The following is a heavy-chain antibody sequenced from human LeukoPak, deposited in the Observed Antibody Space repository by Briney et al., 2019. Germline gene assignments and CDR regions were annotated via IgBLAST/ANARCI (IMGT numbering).Heavy chain of an antibody. Sequence: GGSLRLSCAASGFTFSNYWMSWVRQAPGKGLEWVANIKQDGSEKYYVDSVKGRFTISRDNAKNSLYLQVNSLRAEDTAVYYCARDLPMVPFDYWGQGTLVTVSS. V-gene: IGHV3-7*01. J-gene: IGHJ4*02. CDR1: GFTFSNYW. D-gene: IGHD3-10*01. CDR2: IKQDGSEK. CDR3: ARDLPMVPFDY.